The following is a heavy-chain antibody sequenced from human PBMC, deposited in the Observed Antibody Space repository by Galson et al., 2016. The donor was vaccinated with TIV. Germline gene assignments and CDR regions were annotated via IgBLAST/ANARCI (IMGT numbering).Heavy chain of an antibody. CDR2: VSHVGGAT. Sequence: SLRLSCAASGFTFNDAWMTWIRQGPEKGLAWVAAVSHVGGATYYADSVRGRFTISRDDSKNTLYLQMSSLRADDTAIYYCARVTILRFSEWSFDHWGQGMLVTVSS. J-gene: IGHJ4*02. CDR3: ARVTILRFSEWSFDH. V-gene: IGHV3-23*01. CDR1: GFTFNDAW. D-gene: IGHD3-3*01.